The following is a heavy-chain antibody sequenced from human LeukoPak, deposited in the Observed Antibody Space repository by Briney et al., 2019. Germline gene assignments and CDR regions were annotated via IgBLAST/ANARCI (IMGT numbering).Heavy chain of an antibody. CDR1: GFTFDDYA. D-gene: IGHD2-2*01. CDR3: AKGGGYCSSTSCYLQRWGSGGPPHPPDY. CDR2: NSGDGGST. Sequence: GGSLRLSCAASGFTFDDYAMHWVRQAPGKGLEWVSLNSGDGGSTYYADSVKGRFTISRDNSKNSLYLQMNSLRTEDTALYYCAKGGGYCSSTSCYLQRWGSGGPPHPPDYWGQGTLVTVSS. J-gene: IGHJ4*02. V-gene: IGHV3-43*02.